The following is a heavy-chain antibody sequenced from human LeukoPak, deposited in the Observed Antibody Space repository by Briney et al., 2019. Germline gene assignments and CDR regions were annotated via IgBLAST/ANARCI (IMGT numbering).Heavy chain of an antibody. D-gene: IGHD5-18*01. J-gene: IGHJ5*02. CDR3: ARLGYSYGPGLGP. CDR1: GGSISSGGYY. Sequence: SQTLSLTCAVSGGSISSGGYYWSWIRQHPGKGLEWIGYIYYSGSTYYNPSLKSRVTISVDTSKNQFSLKLSSVTAADTAVYYCARLGYSYGPGLGPWGQGTLVTVSS. V-gene: IGHV4-31*11. CDR2: IYYSGST.